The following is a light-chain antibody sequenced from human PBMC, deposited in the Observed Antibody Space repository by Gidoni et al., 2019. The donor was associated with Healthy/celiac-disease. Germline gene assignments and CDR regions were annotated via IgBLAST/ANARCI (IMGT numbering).Light chain of an antibody. CDR1: QSISSY. V-gene: IGKV1-39*01. CDR3: QQSYSTPPT. Sequence: DIQMTTSPSSLSASVGDRVTITCRASQSISSYLNWYQQKPGKAPNLLLYAASSLQSGVPSRFSGSGSGTDFTLTISSLQPEDFATYYCQQSYSTPPTFGGGTKVEIK. CDR2: AAS. J-gene: IGKJ4*01.